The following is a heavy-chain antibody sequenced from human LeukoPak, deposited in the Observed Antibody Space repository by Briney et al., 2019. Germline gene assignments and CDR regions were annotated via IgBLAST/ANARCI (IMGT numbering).Heavy chain of an antibody. V-gene: IGHV1-2*02. Sequence: GASVKVSCKASGYTFTGYYMHWVRQAPGQGLEWMGWINPDSGGTNYAQKFQGRVTMTRDTSISTAYMELGRLRSDDTAVYYCARDPLQYSSGWYYVSAGSGFDPWGQGTLVTVSS. CDR2: INPDSGGT. J-gene: IGHJ5*02. CDR1: GYTFTGYY. D-gene: IGHD6-19*01. CDR3: ARDPLQYSSGWYYVSAGSGFDP.